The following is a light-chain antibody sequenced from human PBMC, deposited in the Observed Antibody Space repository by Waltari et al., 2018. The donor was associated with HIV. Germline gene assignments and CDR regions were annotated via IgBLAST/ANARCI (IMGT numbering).Light chain of an antibody. CDR3: QECTGSSWT. CDR1: HVVSLNY. V-gene: IGKV3D-20*02. CDR2: NTS. Sequence: IVFTQSPGTLSLSPGASATIPCRADHVVSLNYFAWYQQRPGHAPRLLVYNTSYRAAGIPDRFSAAGSGTQFTLAISRLEPEDFAVYYCQECTGSSWTFGQGT. J-gene: IGKJ1*01.